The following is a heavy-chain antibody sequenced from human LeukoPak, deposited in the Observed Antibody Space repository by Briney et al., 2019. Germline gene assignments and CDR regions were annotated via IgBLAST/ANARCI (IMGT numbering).Heavy chain of an antibody. J-gene: IGHJ4*02. Sequence: GGSLRLSCAASGFTFSSYAMSWVRQAPGKGLEWVSAISGSGGSTYYADSVKGRFTISRHNSKNTPYLQMNSLRAEDTAVYYCARIARPYYFDYWGQGTLVTVSS. CDR3: ARIARPYYFDY. CDR2: ISGSGGST. CDR1: GFTFSSYA. D-gene: IGHD2/OR15-2a*01. V-gene: IGHV3-23*01.